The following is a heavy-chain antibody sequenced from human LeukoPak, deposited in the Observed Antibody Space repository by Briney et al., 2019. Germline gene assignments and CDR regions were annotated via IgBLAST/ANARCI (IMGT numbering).Heavy chain of an antibody. D-gene: IGHD6-13*01. Sequence: SQTLSLTCTVSGGSISSGGYYWSWLRQPPGKGLEGIGYIYHSGSTYYNPSLKSRVTISVDRSKNQFSLKLSCVTDAGTAVYYCARGGYSSSSLFDYWGQGTLVTVS. CDR2: IYHSGST. CDR1: GGSISSGGYY. CDR3: ARGGYSSSSLFDY. V-gene: IGHV4-30-2*01. J-gene: IGHJ4*02.